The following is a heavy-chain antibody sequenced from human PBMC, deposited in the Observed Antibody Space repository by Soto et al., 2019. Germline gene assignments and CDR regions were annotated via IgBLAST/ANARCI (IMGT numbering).Heavy chain of an antibody. Sequence: GGSLRLSCAASGFTFSSCGMHWVRQAPGKGLEWVAVISYDGSNKYYADSVKGRFTISRDNSKNTLYLQMNSLRAEDTAVYYCAKDLVGYSSGNYFDYWGQGTLVTVSS. CDR3: AKDLVGYSSGNYFDY. V-gene: IGHV3-30*18. J-gene: IGHJ4*02. CDR1: GFTFSSCG. CDR2: ISYDGSNK. D-gene: IGHD6-19*01.